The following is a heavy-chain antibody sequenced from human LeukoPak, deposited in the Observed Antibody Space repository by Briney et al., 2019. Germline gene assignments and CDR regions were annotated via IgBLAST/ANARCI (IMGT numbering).Heavy chain of an antibody. CDR1: GFTFSSYA. CDR2: ISYDGSNK. V-gene: IGHV3-30-3*01. CDR3: AKDPAWFGDSVPLAGDY. D-gene: IGHD3-10*01. Sequence: GGSLRLSCAASGFTFSSYAMHWVRQAPGKGLEWVAVISYDGSNKYYADSVKGRFTISRDNSKNTLYLQMNSLRAEDTAVYYCAKDPAWFGDSVPLAGDYWGRGTLVTVSS. J-gene: IGHJ4*02.